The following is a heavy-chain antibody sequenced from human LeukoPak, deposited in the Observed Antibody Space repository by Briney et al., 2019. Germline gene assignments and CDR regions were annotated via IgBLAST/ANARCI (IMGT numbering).Heavy chain of an antibody. D-gene: IGHD6-19*01. CDR1: GAPISSYY. CDR3: ARDGVAVAGYYYYYYYMDV. Sequence: SETLSLTCTVSGAPISSYYWRWIRQPAGKGLAWIGRIYTSRSTNYHPSLKSRVTMSVDTSKDQFSLKLSSVTAADTAVYYCARDGVAVAGYYYYYYYMDVWGKGTTVTVSS. V-gene: IGHV4-4*07. J-gene: IGHJ6*03. CDR2: IYTSRST.